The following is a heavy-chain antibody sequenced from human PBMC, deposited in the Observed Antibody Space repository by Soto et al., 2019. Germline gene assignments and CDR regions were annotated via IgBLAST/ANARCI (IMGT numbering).Heavy chain of an antibody. J-gene: IGHJ4*02. CDR2: VNPSGST. Sequence: QVQLQQWGAGLLKPSETLSLTCAVYGGSFSGYYWSWIRQPPGKGLVWIGEVNPSGSTNYNPSLKSRVTISVDTSKNQFSLKLTSVTAADSGVYYCARLSTTVTTRHFAYWGQGNLVTVSS. V-gene: IGHV4-34*02. D-gene: IGHD4-17*01. CDR3: ARLSTTVTTRHFAY. CDR1: GGSFSGYY.